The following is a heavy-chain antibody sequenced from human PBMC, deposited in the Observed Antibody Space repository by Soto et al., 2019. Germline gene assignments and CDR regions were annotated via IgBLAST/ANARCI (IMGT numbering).Heavy chain of an antibody. V-gene: IGHV3-23*01. CDR1: GFTFSSYA. D-gene: IGHD6-19*01. CDR2: ISGSGGST. CDR3: AKDQSSGWYLGWFDP. J-gene: IGHJ5*02. Sequence: VSLRLSCAASGFTFSSYAMSWVRQAAGKGLEWVSAISGSGGSTYYADSVKGRFTISRDNSKNTLYLQMNSLRAEDTAVYYCAKDQSSGWYLGWFDPWGQGTLVTVSS.